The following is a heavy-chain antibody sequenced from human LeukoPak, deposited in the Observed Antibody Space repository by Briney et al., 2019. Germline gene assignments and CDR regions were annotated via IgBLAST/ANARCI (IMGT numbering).Heavy chain of an antibody. CDR2: IIPIFGTA. Sequence: SVKVSCKASGGTFSSYAISWVRQVPGQGLEWMGGIIPIFGTANYAQKFQGRVTITADESTSTAYMELSSLRSEDTAVYYCATHYDSSGYYYDYWGQGTLVTVSS. CDR3: ATHYDSSGYYYDY. J-gene: IGHJ4*02. CDR1: GGTFSSYA. V-gene: IGHV1-69*13. D-gene: IGHD3-22*01.